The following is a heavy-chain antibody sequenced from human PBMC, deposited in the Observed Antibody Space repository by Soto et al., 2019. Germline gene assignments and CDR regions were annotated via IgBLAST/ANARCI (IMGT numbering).Heavy chain of an antibody. J-gene: IGHJ6*02. CDR3: AHRRTHEWYGMDV. V-gene: IGHV2-5*02. Sequence: QITLKESGPTLVKPTQTLTLTCTFSGFSVSTSGVGVGWIRQPPGKALEWLAFIYGDDDKRYSPSLKSRLTITKHTSKTQVVLTMTNMDLVDTATYYCAHRRTHEWYGMDVWGQGTTVTVSS. CDR1: GFSVSTSGVG. CDR2: IYGDDDK. D-gene: IGHD2-8*01.